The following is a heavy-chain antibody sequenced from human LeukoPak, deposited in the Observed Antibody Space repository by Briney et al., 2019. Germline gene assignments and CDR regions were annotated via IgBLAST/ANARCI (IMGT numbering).Heavy chain of an antibody. Sequence: GGSLRLSCAAHGFTFSSYWMSSVRQAPGKGQEWVATIKQDGSEKYYVDSVKGRFTISRDNAKNSLYLQMNSLRAEDTAVYDCARGRGGYSYGSSFDYWGQGTLVTVSS. J-gene: IGHJ4*02. CDR1: GFTFSSYW. CDR3: ARGRGGYSYGSSFDY. V-gene: IGHV3-7*02. D-gene: IGHD5-18*01. CDR2: IKQDGSEK.